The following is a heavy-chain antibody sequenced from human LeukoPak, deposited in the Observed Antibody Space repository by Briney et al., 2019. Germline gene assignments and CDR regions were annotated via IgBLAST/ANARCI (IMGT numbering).Heavy chain of an antibody. CDR3: ARGGDYFDY. CDR2: INPDGSGK. J-gene: IGHJ4*02. CDR1: GFTLSTYW. D-gene: IGHD3-16*01. Sequence: GGSLRLSCEASGFTLSTYWMNWVRQVPGKGLVWVANINPDGSGKRYVDSVKGRFTIARDNADTSLSLQMTSLRAEDTAVYYCARGGDYFDYWGQGTLVTVSS. V-gene: IGHV3-7*01.